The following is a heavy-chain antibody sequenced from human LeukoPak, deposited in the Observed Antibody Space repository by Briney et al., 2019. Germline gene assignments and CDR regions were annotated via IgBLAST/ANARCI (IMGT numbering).Heavy chain of an antibody. CDR3: AKGRTNGYTYDAFDV. J-gene: IGHJ3*01. CDR1: GFVPDDYA. Sequence: PGRSLRLSCKAIGFVPDDYAMHWVRQSPGKGLEWVAGISWNSRNIGYADSVKGRFTVFRDDAKNSHFLQMNSLRPEDTALYYCAKGRTNGYTYDAFDVWGQGTMVTVS. V-gene: IGHV3-9*02. D-gene: IGHD1-1*01. CDR2: ISWNSRNI.